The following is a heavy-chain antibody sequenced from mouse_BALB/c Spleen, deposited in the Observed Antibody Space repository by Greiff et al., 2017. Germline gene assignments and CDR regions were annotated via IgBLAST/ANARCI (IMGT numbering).Heavy chain of an antibody. V-gene: IGHV5-4*02. CDR2: ISDGGSYT. CDR1: GFTFSDYY. J-gene: IGHJ4*01. D-gene: IGHD2-4*01. Sequence: EVKLVESGGGLVKPGGSLKLSCAASGFTFSDYYMYWVRQTPEKRLEWVATISDGGSYTYYPDSVKGRFTISRDNAKNNLYLQMSSLKSEDTAMYYCAREGGLTAMDYWGQGTSVTVSS. CDR3: AREGGLTAMDY.